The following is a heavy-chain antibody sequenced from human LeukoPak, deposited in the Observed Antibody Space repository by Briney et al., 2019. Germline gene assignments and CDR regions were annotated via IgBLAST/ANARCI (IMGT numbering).Heavy chain of an antibody. V-gene: IGHV3-53*01. J-gene: IGHJ1*01. Sequence: GGSLRLSCAASGFTVSSNYMSWVRQAPGEGLEWVSVIYSDGTTYYADSVKGRFTISRDNSKNTLYLQMNSLRAGDTAVYYCAGAIYNSDWGQGTLVTVSS. CDR1: GFTVSSNY. CDR3: AGAIYNSD. D-gene: IGHD6-19*01. CDR2: IYSDGTT.